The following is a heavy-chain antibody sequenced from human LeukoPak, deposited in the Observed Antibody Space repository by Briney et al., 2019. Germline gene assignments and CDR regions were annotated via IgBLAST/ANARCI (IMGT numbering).Heavy chain of an antibody. CDR1: GFTFSHYS. V-gene: IGHV4-34*12. CDR3: AGPVAGPGTV. CDR2: IFHSGSN. J-gene: IGHJ4*02. Sequence: GSLRLSCAASGFTFSHYSMNWVRQSPGKGLEWIGSIFHSGSNYYNPSLKSRVSMSVDTSKNQFSLRLISVTAADTAVYYCAGPVAGPGTVWGQGTLVTVSS. D-gene: IGHD6-13*01.